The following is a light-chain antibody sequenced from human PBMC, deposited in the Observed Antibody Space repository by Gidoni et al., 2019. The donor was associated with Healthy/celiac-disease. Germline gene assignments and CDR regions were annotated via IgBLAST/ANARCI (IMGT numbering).Light chain of an antibody. V-gene: IGKV3-20*01. J-gene: IGKJ2*03. CDR1: QSVSSSY. CDR3: QQYGSSPYS. CDR2: GAS. Sequence: EIVLTQSPGTLSLSPGERATLSCRASQSVSSSYLAWYQQKPGQAPRLLIYGASSRATGIPDRFSGSGSGTDFTLLISRLEPEDFAVYYCQQYGSSPYSFSQGTKLEIK.